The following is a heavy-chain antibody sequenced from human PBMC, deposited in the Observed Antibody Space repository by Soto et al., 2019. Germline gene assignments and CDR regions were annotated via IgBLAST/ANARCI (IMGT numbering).Heavy chain of an antibody. D-gene: IGHD4-4*01. Sequence: EVQLVASGGGLVQPGGSLRLSCAASGFTFSSYEMNWVRQAPGKGLEWVSYISSSGSTIYYADSVKGRFTISRDNAKNSLYLQMNSLRAEDTAVYYCASHSNYEPPPAYGMDVWGQGTTVTVSS. CDR1: GFTFSSYE. V-gene: IGHV3-48*03. CDR2: ISSSGSTI. CDR3: ASHSNYEPPPAYGMDV. J-gene: IGHJ6*02.